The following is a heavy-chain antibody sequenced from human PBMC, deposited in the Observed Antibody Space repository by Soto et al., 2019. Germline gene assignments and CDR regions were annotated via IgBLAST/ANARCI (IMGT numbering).Heavy chain of an antibody. V-gene: IGHV3-13*01. D-gene: IGHD3-3*01. CDR3: ARGRPLWSDFYIYH. Sequence: EVQLVESGGVSVQPGGSLRLSCEDSGFTFRDYDMHGVRQRSGKGLEWVSGIGTNAYTHYSDSVKGRFTISRHNDKSSLYLQMNSLRCGDSAVYFCARGRPLWSDFYIYHWGQGTLVTVSS. CDR1: GFTFRDYD. CDR2: IGTNAYT. J-gene: IGHJ1*01.